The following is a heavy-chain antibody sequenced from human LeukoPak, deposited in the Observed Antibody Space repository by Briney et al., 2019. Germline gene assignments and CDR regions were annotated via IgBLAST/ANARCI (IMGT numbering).Heavy chain of an antibody. CDR2: IYSSGST. V-gene: IGHV4-4*07. CDR1: GGSISSYY. D-gene: IGHD3-16*01. CDR3: AGTAYHYFDS. Sequence: SETLSLTCSVSGGSISSYYWSWIRQPAGKGLEWIGRIYSSGSTNYNPSLKSRVTMSVDTSKNQFSLKLSSVTAADTAVYYCAGTAYHYFDSWGQGTLVTVSS. J-gene: IGHJ4*02.